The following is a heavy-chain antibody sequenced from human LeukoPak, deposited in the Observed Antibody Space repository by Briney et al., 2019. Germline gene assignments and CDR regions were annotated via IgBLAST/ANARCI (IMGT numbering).Heavy chain of an antibody. CDR2: IYYSGST. Sequence: PSETLSLTCTVSGGSISSYYWSWIRQPPGKGLEWIGYIYYSGSTNYNPSLKSRVTISVDTSKNQFSLKLSSVTAADTAVYYCARDKGTGRYFDWLYSDYYYGIDVWGQGTTVTVSS. CDR3: ARDKGTGRYFDWLYSDYYYGIDV. CDR1: GGSISSYY. J-gene: IGHJ6*02. D-gene: IGHD3-9*01. V-gene: IGHV4-59*01.